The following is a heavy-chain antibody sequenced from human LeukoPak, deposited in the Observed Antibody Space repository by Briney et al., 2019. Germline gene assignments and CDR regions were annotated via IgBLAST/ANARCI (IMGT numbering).Heavy chain of an antibody. CDR3: AKGGGTYCSSTSCILPIFDY. Sequence: GGSLRLSCSASGFTFSTYAMSWVRQAPGKGLEWVSAISGSGGYTYYADSVKGRFTISRDNSKNTLYLQMNSLRAEDTAVYYYAKGGGTYCSSTSCILPIFDYWGQGTLVTVSS. J-gene: IGHJ4*02. CDR2: ISGSGGYT. CDR1: GFTFSTYA. V-gene: IGHV3-23*01. D-gene: IGHD2-2*01.